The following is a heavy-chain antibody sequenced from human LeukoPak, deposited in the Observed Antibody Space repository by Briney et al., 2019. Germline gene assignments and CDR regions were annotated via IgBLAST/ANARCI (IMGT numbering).Heavy chain of an antibody. Sequence: SETLSLTCTVSGGSISSSTYYWGWIRQPPGKGLEWIGSIYYSGSTYYNPSLKSRLTISVDTSKNQFSLKLSSVTAADTAVYYCARARGRITMVRGDRNYYFDYWGQGTLVTVSS. CDR3: ARARGRITMVRGDRNYYFDY. CDR2: IYYSGST. V-gene: IGHV4-39*07. D-gene: IGHD3-10*01. J-gene: IGHJ4*02. CDR1: GGSISSSTYY.